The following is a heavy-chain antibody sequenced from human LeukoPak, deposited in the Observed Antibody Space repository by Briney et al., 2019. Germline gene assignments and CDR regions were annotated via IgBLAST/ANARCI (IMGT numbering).Heavy chain of an antibody. Sequence: GGSLRLSCAASGFAFTNAWMNWVRQAPGKGLEWVGRIKSKTDGGATDFAAPVKGRFTISRDDSKTTLYLQMNSLKTEDTALYYCTTGNAIPDPDYWGQGTLVTVSS. D-gene: IGHD2-8*01. J-gene: IGHJ4*02. CDR3: TTGNAIPDPDY. V-gene: IGHV3-15*01. CDR1: GFAFTNAW. CDR2: IKSKTDGGAT.